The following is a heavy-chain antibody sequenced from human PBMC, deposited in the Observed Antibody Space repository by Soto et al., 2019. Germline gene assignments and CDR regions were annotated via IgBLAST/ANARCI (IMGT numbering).Heavy chain of an antibody. CDR1: GGSISSYY. V-gene: IGHV4-59*01. D-gene: IGHD5-12*01. Sequence: SETLSLTCTVSGGSISSYYWSWIRQPPGKGLEWIGYIYYSGSTNYNPSLKSRVTISVDTSKNQFSLKLSSVTAADTAVYYCARYSGYDFYFDYWGQGTLVTVS. CDR2: IYYSGST. J-gene: IGHJ4*02. CDR3: ARYSGYDFYFDY.